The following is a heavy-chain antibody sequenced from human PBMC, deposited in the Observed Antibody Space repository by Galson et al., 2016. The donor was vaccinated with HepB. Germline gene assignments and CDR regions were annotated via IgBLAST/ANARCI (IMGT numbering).Heavy chain of an antibody. CDR2: ISGTSTHI. Sequence: SLRLSCAASGFIFSNYNMNWVRQAPGKGPEWVSSISGTSTHIYYADSVKGRFTISRDNAKNSLYLQMNSLRAEDTAMYYCARDRIIMLRGVTNWLDPWGQGTLVTVSS. CDR1: GFIFSNYN. J-gene: IGHJ5*02. CDR3: ARDRIIMLRGVTNWLDP. V-gene: IGHV3-21*01. D-gene: IGHD3-10*01.